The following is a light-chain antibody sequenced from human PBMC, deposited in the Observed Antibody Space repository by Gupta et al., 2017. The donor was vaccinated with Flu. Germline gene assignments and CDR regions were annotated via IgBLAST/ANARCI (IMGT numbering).Light chain of an antibody. CDR2: DDD. Sequence: SYGLTQPPSVSVAPGQTARMTCGGNDIGSKSVHWYQQKLGQAPVLVVYDDDDRPSGIAERFSGSNSGNTATLTISRVEAGDEADFYCHVWDSSSSLAVFGGGTKLTVL. V-gene: IGLV3-21*02. CDR3: HVWDSSSSLAV. J-gene: IGLJ2*01. CDR1: DIGSKS.